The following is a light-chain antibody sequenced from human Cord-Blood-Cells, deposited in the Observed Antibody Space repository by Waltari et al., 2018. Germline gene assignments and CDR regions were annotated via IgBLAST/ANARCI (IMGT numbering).Light chain of an antibody. CDR1: QSVSSY. J-gene: IGKJ4*01. Sequence: EIVLTQSPATLSLSPGERATLSSRASQSVSSYLAWYQQKPGQAPRLLIYDASNRATGIPARFSGSESGTDFTLTISSLEPEDFAVYYCQQRSNWLTFGGGTKVEIK. CDR2: DAS. V-gene: IGKV3-11*01. CDR3: QQRSNWLT.